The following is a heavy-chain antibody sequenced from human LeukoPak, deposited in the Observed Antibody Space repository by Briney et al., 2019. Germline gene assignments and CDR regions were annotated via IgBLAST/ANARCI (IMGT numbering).Heavy chain of an antibody. CDR3: AGRDNGYYYGMDV. CDR1: GFTFSSYA. J-gene: IGHJ6*02. Sequence: GGSLRLSCAASGFTFSSYAMSWVRQAPGKGLEWASAISGSGGSTYYADSVKGRFTISGDNSKNTLYLQMNSLRAEDTAVYYCAGRDNGYYYGMDVWGQGTTVTVSS. CDR2: ISGSGGST. D-gene: IGHD2-8*01. V-gene: IGHV3-23*01.